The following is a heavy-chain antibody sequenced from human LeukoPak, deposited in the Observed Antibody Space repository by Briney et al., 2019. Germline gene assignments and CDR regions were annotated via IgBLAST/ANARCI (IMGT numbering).Heavy chain of an antibody. CDR3: AKEKTIFGVAVDAFDI. V-gene: IGHV3-23*01. D-gene: IGHD3-3*01. Sequence: GGSLRLSCTVSGFTVSSNSMSWVRQAPGKGLEWVSAISGSGGSTYYADSVKGRFTISRDNSKNTLYLQMNSLRAEDTAVYYCAKEKTIFGVAVDAFDIWGQGTMVTVSS. CDR1: GFTVSSNS. J-gene: IGHJ3*02. CDR2: ISGSGGST.